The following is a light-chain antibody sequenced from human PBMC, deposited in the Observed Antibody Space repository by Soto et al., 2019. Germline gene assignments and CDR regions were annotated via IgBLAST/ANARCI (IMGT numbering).Light chain of an antibody. J-gene: IGKJ5*01. V-gene: IGKV3D-20*02. Sequence: EIVLTQSPGTLSLSPGERATLSCRPSQSVSSSDLAWYQQKPGQTPRLLIYGASSRATGIPDRFSGGGSGTDFTLTISSLEPEDFAVYYCQQRSNLPPTFGQGTRLEI. CDR3: QQRSNLPPT. CDR2: GAS. CDR1: QSVSSSD.